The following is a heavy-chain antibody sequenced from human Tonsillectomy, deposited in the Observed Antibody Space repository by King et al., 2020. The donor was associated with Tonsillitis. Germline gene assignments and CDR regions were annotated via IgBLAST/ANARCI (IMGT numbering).Heavy chain of an antibody. V-gene: IGHV4-31*03. D-gene: IGHD1-26*01. J-gene: IGHJ6*02. Sequence: VQLQESGPGLVKPSQTLSLTCTVSGGSISSDGYFLSWIRQHQGKGLEWIGYIYFSGDTYYNPSLKSRVIISVATSKNQSSLKLNSVTSAATAVYYCARGGSHYGLDVWGQGTTVIVSS. CDR1: GGSISSDGYF. CDR2: IYFSGDT. CDR3: ARGGSHYGLDV.